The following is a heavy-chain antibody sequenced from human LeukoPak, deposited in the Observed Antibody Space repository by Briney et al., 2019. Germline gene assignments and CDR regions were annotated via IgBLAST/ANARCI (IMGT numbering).Heavy chain of an antibody. D-gene: IGHD3-10*01. CDR1: GFTFSSYS. CDR3: VRANSLMVRGVITYFDS. Sequence: GGSLRLSCAASGFTFSSYSMNWVRQAPGKGLEFVAYISSSGATIYYADSLKGRFTISRDNAKNSLYLQMNSLRDEDTAVYFCVRANSLMVRGVITYFDSWGQGTLVTVSS. J-gene: IGHJ4*02. V-gene: IGHV3-48*02. CDR2: ISSSGATI.